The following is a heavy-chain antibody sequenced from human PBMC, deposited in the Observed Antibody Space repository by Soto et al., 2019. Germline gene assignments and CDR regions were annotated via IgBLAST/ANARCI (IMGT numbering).Heavy chain of an antibody. CDR3: ARYRVEVVPAAIDYYGMDV. Sequence: ASVTVSCKASGYTFTGYYMHWVRQAPGQGLEWMGWINPNSGGTNYAQKFQGRVTMTRDTSISTAYMELSRLRSDDTAVYYCARYRVEVVPAAIDYYGMDVWGRGTTVTVSS. CDR1: GYTFTGYY. D-gene: IGHD2-2*02. J-gene: IGHJ6*02. CDR2: INPNSGGT. V-gene: IGHV1-2*02.